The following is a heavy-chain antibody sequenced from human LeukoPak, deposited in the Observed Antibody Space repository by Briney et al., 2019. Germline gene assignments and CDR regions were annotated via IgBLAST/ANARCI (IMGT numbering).Heavy chain of an antibody. CDR1: GFTFSSYA. V-gene: IGHV3-30*02. J-gene: IGHJ4*02. D-gene: IGHD3-3*01. CDR2: IRYDGSNK. CDR3: ARDGLRFLEWSEPYYFDY. Sequence: GGSLRLSCAASGFTFSSYAMSWVRQAPGKGLEWVAFIRYDGSNKYYADSVKGRFTISRDNSKNTLYLQMNSLRAEDTAVYYCARDGLRFLEWSEPYYFDYWGQGTLVTVSS.